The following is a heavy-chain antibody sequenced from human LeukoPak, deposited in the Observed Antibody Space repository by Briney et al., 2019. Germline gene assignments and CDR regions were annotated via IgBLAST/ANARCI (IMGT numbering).Heavy chain of an antibody. CDR1: GFTFSRYW. D-gene: IGHD5-18*01. CDR2: IKQDGSEK. Sequence: PGGSLRLSCAASGFTFSRYWMTWVRQAPGKGLEWVANIKQDGSEKYYVDSVKGRFTISRDNAKNSLYLQMNSLRAEDTAVYYCASFGIQLWLSYWGQGTLVTVSS. CDR3: ASFGIQLWLSY. J-gene: IGHJ4*02. V-gene: IGHV3-7*01.